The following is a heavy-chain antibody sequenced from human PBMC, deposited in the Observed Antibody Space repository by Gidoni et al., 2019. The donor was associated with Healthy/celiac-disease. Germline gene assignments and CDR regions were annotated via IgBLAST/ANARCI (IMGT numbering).Heavy chain of an antibody. D-gene: IGHD3-22*01. CDR2: IYPGDSDT. Sequence: EVQLVPSGAEVKKPGESLQISCKGYAYSLTSSWIGWVRQMPGKGLEWMGIIYPGDSDTRYSPSFQGQVTISADKSISTAYLQWSSLKASDTAMYYCARHRDYDSTDGGGWFDPWGQGTLVTVSS. CDR3: ARHRDYDSTDGGGWFDP. CDR1: AYSLTSSW. V-gene: IGHV5-51*01. J-gene: IGHJ5*02.